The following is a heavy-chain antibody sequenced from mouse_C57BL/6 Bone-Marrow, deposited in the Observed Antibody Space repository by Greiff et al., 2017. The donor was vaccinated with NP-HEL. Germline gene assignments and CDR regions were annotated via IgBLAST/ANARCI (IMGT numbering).Heavy chain of an antibody. CDR2: ISSGSSTI. Sequence: EVHLVESGGGLVKPGGSLKLSCAASGFTFSDYGMHWVRQAPEKGLEWVAYISSGSSTIYYADTVKGRFTISRDNAKNTLFLQMTSLRSSDTDMYYRERDPYYFDYWGQGTTLTVSS. V-gene: IGHV5-17*01. CDR3: ERDPYYFDY. J-gene: IGHJ2*01. CDR1: GFTFSDYG.